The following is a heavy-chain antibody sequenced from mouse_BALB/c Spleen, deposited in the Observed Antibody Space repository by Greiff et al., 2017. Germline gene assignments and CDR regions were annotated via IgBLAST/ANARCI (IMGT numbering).Heavy chain of an antibody. CDR3: ARDRGMGSYYAMDY. J-gene: IGHJ4*01. V-gene: IGHV5-9-4*01. CDR2: ISSGGSYT. D-gene: IGHD2-3*01. CDR1: GFTFSSYA. Sequence: DVMLVESGGGLVKPGGSLKLSCAASGFTFSSYAMSWVRQSPEKRLEWVAEISSGGSYTYYPDTVTGRFTISRDNAKNTLYLEMSSLRSEDTAMYYCARDRGMGSYYAMDYWGQGTSVTVSS.